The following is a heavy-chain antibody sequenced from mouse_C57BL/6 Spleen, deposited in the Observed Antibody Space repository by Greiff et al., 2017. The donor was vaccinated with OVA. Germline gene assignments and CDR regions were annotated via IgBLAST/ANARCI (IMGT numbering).Heavy chain of an antibody. CDR3: ARHYDYYFDY. J-gene: IGHJ2*01. CDR1: GYTFTSYW. V-gene: IGHV1-52*01. CDR2: IDPSDSET. D-gene: IGHD2-4*01. Sequence: VKLQQPGAELVRPGSSVKLSCKASGYTFTSYWMHWVKQRPIQGLEWIGNIDPSDSETHYNQKFKDKATLTVDKSSSTAYMQLSSLTSEDSAVYYCARHYDYYFDYWGQGTTLTVSS.